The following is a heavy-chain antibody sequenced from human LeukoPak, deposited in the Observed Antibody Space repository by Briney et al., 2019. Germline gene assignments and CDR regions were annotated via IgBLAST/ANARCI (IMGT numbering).Heavy chain of an antibody. V-gene: IGHV3-7*05. D-gene: IGHD3-10*01. CDR2: IKEDGSDK. J-gene: IGHJ4*02. CDR3: VRDGIRDIPGVITIRYDY. CDR1: AFTFSVYW. Sequence: GGSLRLSCSASAFTFSVYWMTWVRQAPGKGLEWVATIKEDGSDKYYVDSVRGRFTISRDNAENSLYLQMNSLAAEDTALYYCVRDGIRDIPGVITIRYDYWGQGTLVTVSS.